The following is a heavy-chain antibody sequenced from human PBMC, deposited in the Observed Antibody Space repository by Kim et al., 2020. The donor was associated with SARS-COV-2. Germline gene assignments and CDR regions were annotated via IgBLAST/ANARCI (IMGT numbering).Heavy chain of an antibody. CDR2: NS. CDR3: ARGWLQGHFDY. D-gene: IGHD5-12*01. Sequence: NSDYAVSVKSRISINPDTSKNQFSLQLNSVTPDDTAVYYCARGWLQGHFDYGGQGTLVTVSS. V-gene: IGHV6-1*01. J-gene: IGHJ4*02.